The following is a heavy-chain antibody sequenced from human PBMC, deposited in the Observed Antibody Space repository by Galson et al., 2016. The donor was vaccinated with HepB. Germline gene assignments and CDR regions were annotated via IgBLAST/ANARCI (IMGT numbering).Heavy chain of an antibody. J-gene: IGHJ4*02. V-gene: IGHV3-30*18. Sequence: SLRLSCAASGFTFSSYGMHWVRQAPGKGLEWVAVTAYDGSNKYYADSVKGRFTIYRDNSKNTLYLQMNSLRPEDTAVYFCAKAGYHGADAYYYYFDYWGQGTLVTVSS. CDR2: TAYDGSNK. D-gene: IGHD3-16*01. CDR1: GFTFSSYG. CDR3: AKAGYHGADAYYYYFDY.